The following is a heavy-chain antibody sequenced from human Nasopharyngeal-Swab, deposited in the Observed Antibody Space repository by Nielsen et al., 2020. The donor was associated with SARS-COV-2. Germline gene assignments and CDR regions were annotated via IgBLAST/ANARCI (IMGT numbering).Heavy chain of an antibody. Sequence: WIRQPPGKALEWLALIYWDDDKRYSPSLKSRLTITKDTSKNQVVLTMTNMDPVDTATYYCARQRYSSSWYVVREHDAFDIWGQGTMVTVSS. D-gene: IGHD6-13*01. J-gene: IGHJ3*02. V-gene: IGHV2-5*02. CDR3: ARQRYSSSWYVVREHDAFDI. CDR2: IYWDDDK.